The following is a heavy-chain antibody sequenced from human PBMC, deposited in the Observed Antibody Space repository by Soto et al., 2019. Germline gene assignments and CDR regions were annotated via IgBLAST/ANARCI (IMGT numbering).Heavy chain of an antibody. V-gene: IGHV3-30*04. D-gene: IGHD1-26*01. CDR3: ARRWFTYSGSPLEPWSDALDI. Sequence: QVQLAESGGGVVQPGRSLSLSCAASGFSISTYALHCVRQAPGKGPEWVAIISYNANNKHYADSVKGRFTISRVNSKNTVDLRTNSLRVEDTAMYYCARRWFTYSGSPLEPWSDALDIWGQGTTVTVSS. CDR2: ISYNANNK. J-gene: IGHJ3*02. CDR1: GFSISTYA.